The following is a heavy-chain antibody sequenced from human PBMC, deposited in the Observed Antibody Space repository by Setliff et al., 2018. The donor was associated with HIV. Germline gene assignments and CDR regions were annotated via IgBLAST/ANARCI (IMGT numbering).Heavy chain of an antibody. V-gene: IGHV4-61*09. CDR3: ARPSLGIGGGSIFDF. J-gene: IGHJ4*02. CDR2: IYTSGST. CDR1: GGSIRSGPYY. D-gene: IGHD3-3*01. Sequence: SETLSLTCTVSGGSIRSGPYYWSWIRQPAGKGLEWIGQIYTSGSTNYNPSLKSRVTISVDTSKNQFALRLSSVTAADTAVYHCARPSLGIGGGSIFDFWGQGILVTVSS.